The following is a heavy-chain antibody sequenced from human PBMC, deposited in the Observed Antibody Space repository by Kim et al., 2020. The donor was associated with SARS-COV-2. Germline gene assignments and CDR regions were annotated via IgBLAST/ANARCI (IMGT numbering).Heavy chain of an antibody. CDR1: GFTFSSYS. J-gene: IGHJ3*02. D-gene: IGHD1-26*01. CDR3: AQTRVVGATSWLSAFDI. Sequence: GGSLRLSCAASGFTFSSYSMNWVRQAPGKGLEWVSYISSSSSTIYYADSVKGRFTISRDNAKNSLYLQMNSLRDEDTAVYYCAQTRVVGATSWLSAFDIWGQGTMVTVSS. CDR2: ISSSSSTI. V-gene: IGHV3-48*02.